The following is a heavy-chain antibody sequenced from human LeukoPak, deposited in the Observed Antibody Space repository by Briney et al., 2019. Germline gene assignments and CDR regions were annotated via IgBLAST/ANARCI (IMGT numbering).Heavy chain of an antibody. CDR2: IYNSGSA. V-gene: IGHV4-61*08. J-gene: IGHJ4*02. Sequence: SETLSLTCPVSGDSVRSGGYHGRWLPEPPGKGLEWIGQIYNSGSANYNTSLKCRVTLSLDTSKNQYSLKLSSVTSADTAVYYCARYPAGSMKSYYRGQGTLVTVS. CDR1: GDSVRSGGYH. CDR3: ARYPAGSMKSYY. D-gene: IGHD3-10*01.